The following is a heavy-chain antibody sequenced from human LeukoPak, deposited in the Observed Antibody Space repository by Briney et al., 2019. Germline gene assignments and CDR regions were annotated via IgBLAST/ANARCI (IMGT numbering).Heavy chain of an antibody. CDR1: GGSISSYY. V-gene: IGHV4-4*07. J-gene: IGHJ4*02. CDR2: IYTSGST. D-gene: IGHD2-15*01. Sequence: PSETLSLTCTVSGGSISSYYWSWIRQPAGKGLEWIGRIYTSGSTNYNPSLKSRVTISVDTSKNQFSLKLSSVTAADTAVYYCARHGSGGSSYTYFDSWGQGTLVTVSS. CDR3: ARHGSGGSSYTYFDS.